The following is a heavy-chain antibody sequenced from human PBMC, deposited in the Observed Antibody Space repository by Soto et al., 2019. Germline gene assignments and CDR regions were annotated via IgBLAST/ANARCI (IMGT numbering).Heavy chain of an antibody. D-gene: IGHD3-9*01. CDR2: IYYSGST. V-gene: IGHV4-39*01. Sequence: PSETLSLTCTVSCGSISSSSYYWGWIRQPPGKGLEWIGSIYYSGSTYYNPSLKSRVTISVDTSKNQFSLKLSSVTAADTAVYYCARHAYPGRYFDWLNYYYYGMDVWGQGTTVTVSS. CDR3: ARHAYPGRYFDWLNYYYYGMDV. J-gene: IGHJ6*02. CDR1: CGSISSSSYY.